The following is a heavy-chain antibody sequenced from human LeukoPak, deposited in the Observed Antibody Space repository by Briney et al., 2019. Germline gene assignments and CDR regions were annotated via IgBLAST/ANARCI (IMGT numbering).Heavy chain of an antibody. Sequence: ASVKVSCKASGYTFTDYYMHWVRQAPGQGLEWMGWINPNSGGTYYAQKLQGRVTMTTDTSTSTAYMELRSLRSDDTAVYYCARTSHYVDIAATIPYGIYYFDYWGQGTLVTVSS. CDR2: INPNSGGT. J-gene: IGHJ4*02. CDR1: GYTFTDYY. V-gene: IGHV1-2*02. CDR3: ARTSHYVDIAATIPYGIYYFDY. D-gene: IGHD5-12*01.